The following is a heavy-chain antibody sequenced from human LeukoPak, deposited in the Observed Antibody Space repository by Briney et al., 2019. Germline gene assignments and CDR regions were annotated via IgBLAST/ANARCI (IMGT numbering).Heavy chain of an antibody. CDR3: ARDEIKLDFHN. Sequence: SETLSLTCNVSGDPISGGDYYWTWIRQAPGKGLEWIGFLYHTGATYYNPSLRSRVVISGDTSKNQFSLTLTSVTAADTAVYYCARDEIKLDFHNWGRGALVTVSS. D-gene: IGHD1-1*01. J-gene: IGHJ1*01. V-gene: IGHV4-30-4*01. CDR1: GDPISGGDYY. CDR2: LYHTGAT.